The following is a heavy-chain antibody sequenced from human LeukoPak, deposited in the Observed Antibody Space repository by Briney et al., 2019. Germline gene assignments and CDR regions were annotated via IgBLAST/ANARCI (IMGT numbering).Heavy chain of an antibody. J-gene: IGHJ6*04. Sequence: GGSLRLSCAASGFTFSSYSMNRVRQAPGKGLEWVSYISSSSSTIYYADSVKGRFTISRDNAKNSLYLQMNSLRAEDTAVYYCAELGITMIGGVWGKGTTVTISS. V-gene: IGHV3-48*04. CDR2: ISSSSSTI. CDR3: AELGITMIGGV. D-gene: IGHD3-10*02. CDR1: GFTFSSYS.